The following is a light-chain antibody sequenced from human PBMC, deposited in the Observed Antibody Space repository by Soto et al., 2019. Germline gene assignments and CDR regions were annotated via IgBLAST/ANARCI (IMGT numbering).Light chain of an antibody. J-gene: IGKJ5*01. CDR3: QQSYSTPVT. CDR2: AAS. Sequence: IHMTQSPSSPSASVGSRVTILCRASQSISSYLNWYQQKKGKAPKLLIYAASSLQSGVPSRFSGSGYGTDVNLTISSLQPEDFAAYYCQQSYSTPVTFGQGTRLEIK. V-gene: IGKV1-39*01. CDR1: QSISSY.